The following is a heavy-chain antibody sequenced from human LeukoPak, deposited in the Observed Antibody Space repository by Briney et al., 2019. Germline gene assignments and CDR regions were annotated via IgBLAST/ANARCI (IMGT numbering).Heavy chain of an antibody. CDR2: ISSSSSHI. V-gene: IGHV3-21*01. CDR3: ARIGYCSGGSCYGIDY. Sequence: GGSLRLSCAASGFTFSSYSMNWVRQAPGKGLEWVSSISSSSSHIYYADSVKGRFTISRDNAKNSLYLQMNSLRAEDTAVYYCARIGYCSGGSCYGIDYWGQGTLVTVSS. J-gene: IGHJ4*02. D-gene: IGHD2-15*01. CDR1: GFTFSSYS.